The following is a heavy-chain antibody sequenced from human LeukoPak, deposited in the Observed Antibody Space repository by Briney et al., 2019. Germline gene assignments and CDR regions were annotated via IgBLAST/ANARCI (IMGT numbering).Heavy chain of an antibody. CDR3: ARDSAVEMATKAAFDI. J-gene: IGHJ3*02. V-gene: IGHV3-23*01. D-gene: IGHD5-24*01. CDR2: ISGSGDNT. CDR1: GFTFSSYA. Sequence: GGSLRLSCAASGFTFSSYAMSWVRQAPGKGLQWVSAISGSGDNTYYADSVKGRFTISRDNSKNTLYLQMNSLRAEDTAVYYCARDSAVEMATKAAFDIWGQGTMVTVSS.